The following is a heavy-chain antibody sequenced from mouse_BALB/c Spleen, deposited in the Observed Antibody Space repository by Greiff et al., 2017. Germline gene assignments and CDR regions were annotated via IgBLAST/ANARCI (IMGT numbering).Heavy chain of an antibody. V-gene: IGHV3-2*02. CDR3: ARRRVTGTWYFDV. J-gene: IGHJ1*01. CDR1: GYSITSDYA. Sequence: ESGPGLVKPSQSLSLTCTVTGYSITSDYAWNWIRQFPGNKLEWMGYISYSGSTSYNPSLKSRISITRDTSKNQFFLQLNSVTTEDTATYYCARRRVTGTWYFDVWGAGTTVTVSS. D-gene: IGHD4-1*01. CDR2: ISYSGST.